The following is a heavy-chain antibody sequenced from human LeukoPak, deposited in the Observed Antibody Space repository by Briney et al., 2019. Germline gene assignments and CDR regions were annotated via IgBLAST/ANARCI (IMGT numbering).Heavy chain of an antibody. V-gene: IGHV3-74*01. CDR3: ARDHDQGFDY. CDR1: GFTVSSYW. CDR2: INSDGSST. Sequence: GGSLRRSCSASGFTVSSYWMHWVRQASGKGLVWVSRINSDGSSTSYADSVKGRFTISRGNAKKTLYLQMTSLRAEDTAVYSCARDHDQGFDYWGQGTLVTVSS. J-gene: IGHJ4*02.